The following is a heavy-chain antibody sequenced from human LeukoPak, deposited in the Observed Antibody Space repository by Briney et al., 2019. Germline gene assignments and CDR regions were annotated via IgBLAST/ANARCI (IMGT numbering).Heavy chain of an antibody. V-gene: IGHV1-24*01. Sequence: ASVKVSCKVSGYTLTELSMHWVRQAPGKGLEWMGGFDPEDGETIYAQKFQGRVTMTEDTSTDTAYMELSSLRSEDTAVYYCATDGGIAAAGHFDYWGQGTLVTVSS. J-gene: IGHJ4*02. CDR3: ATDGGIAAAGHFDY. CDR2: FDPEDGET. CDR1: GYTLTELS. D-gene: IGHD6-13*01.